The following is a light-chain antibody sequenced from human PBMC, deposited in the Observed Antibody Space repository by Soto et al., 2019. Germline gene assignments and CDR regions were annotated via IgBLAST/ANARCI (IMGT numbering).Light chain of an antibody. V-gene: IGKV1-5*01. CDR2: DAS. Sequence: DIQMTQSPSTLSASVGDRVTITCRASQSISSWLAWYQQKPGKAPKLLIYDASSLESGVPSRFSGSGSGTEFTLTISSLQPDDFPTYYCQQYNSPSTFGQGTKVEIK. CDR3: QQYNSPST. CDR1: QSISSW. J-gene: IGKJ1*01.